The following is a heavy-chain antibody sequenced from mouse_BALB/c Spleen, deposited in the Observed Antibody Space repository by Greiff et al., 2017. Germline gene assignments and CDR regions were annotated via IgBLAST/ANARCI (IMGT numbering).Heavy chain of an antibody. CDR2: IRSKSNNYAT. D-gene: IGHD2-12*01. Sequence: EVKLVESGGGLVQPKGSLKLSCAASGFTFNTYAMNWVRQAPGKGLEWVARIRSKSNNYATYYADSVKDRFTISRDDSQSMLYLQMNNLKTEDTAMYYCVRHLYDGGFAYWGQGTLVTVSA. CDR3: VRHLYDGGFAY. V-gene: IGHV10-1*02. CDR1: GFTFNTYA. J-gene: IGHJ3*01.